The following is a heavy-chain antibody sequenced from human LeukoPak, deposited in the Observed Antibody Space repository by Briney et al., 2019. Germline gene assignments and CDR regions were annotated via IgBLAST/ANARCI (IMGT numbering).Heavy chain of an antibody. J-gene: IGHJ4*02. V-gene: IGHV3-74*01. CDR3: TRETVVVATASLGY. Sequence: PGGSLRLSCAASGFTFSSYWMHWLRQAPGKGLVWVSRINSDGSTINYADSVKGRFTISRDNAKNTLYLQMDSLRAEDTAVYYCTRETVVVATASLGYWGLGTLVTVSS. D-gene: IGHD2-2*01. CDR2: INSDGSTI. CDR1: GFTFSSYW.